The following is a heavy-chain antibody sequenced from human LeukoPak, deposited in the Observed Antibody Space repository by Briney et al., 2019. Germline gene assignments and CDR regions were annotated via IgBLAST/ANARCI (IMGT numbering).Heavy chain of an antibody. CDR2: LYYSGST. CDR1: GGSISSYY. Sequence: PSETLSLTCTVSGGSISSYYWSWIRQPPGKGLEWIGYLYYSGSTNYNPSLKSRVTISVDTSKNQFSLNLSSVTAADTAVYYCARAGSGYSFDCWGQGTLVTVSS. V-gene: IGHV4-59*01. J-gene: IGHJ4*02. D-gene: IGHD3-22*01. CDR3: ARAGSGYSFDC.